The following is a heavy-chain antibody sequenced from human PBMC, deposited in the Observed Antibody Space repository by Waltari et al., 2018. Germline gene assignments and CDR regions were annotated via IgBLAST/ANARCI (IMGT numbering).Heavy chain of an antibody. J-gene: IGHJ4*02. Sequence: QLQLQESGPGLVKPSETLSLTCTVSGGSISSSSYYWGWIRQPPGKGLEWIGSVYYSGSTYYNPSLKSRVTISVDTSKNQFSLKLSSVTAADTAVYYCARHLSGCSGGSCYSFDYWGQGTLVTVSS. CDR2: VYYSGST. D-gene: IGHD2-15*01. CDR3: ARHLSGCSGGSCYSFDY. V-gene: IGHV4-39*01. CDR1: GGSISSSSYY.